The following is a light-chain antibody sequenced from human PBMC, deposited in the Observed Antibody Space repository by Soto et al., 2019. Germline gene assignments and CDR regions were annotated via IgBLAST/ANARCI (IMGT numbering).Light chain of an antibody. CDR1: SSDVGGYNY. V-gene: IGLV2-14*01. Sequence: QSALTPPASVSGSPGQSITISCTGTSSDVGGYNYVSWYQQHSGKAPKLMIYEVSNRPSGVSNRFSGSKSGSTASLTVSGLQADDEADYYCCSYAGSNSYYLFGPGTKVTVL. J-gene: IGLJ1*01. CDR2: EVS. CDR3: CSYAGSNSYYL.